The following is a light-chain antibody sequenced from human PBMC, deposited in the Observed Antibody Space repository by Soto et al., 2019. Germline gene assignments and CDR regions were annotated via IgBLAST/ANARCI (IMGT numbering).Light chain of an antibody. Sequence: IQLTQSPSSLSASVGDRVSITCRASQDIKTYLAWYQQERGKAPKLLISGTFTLQSGVPSRFNGSGSGTDFTLTIGRLQPEDFATYYCQHLNNYPPFTFGPGTKVDLE. CDR1: QDIKTY. J-gene: IGKJ3*01. V-gene: IGKV1-9*01. CDR2: GTF. CDR3: QHLNNYPPFT.